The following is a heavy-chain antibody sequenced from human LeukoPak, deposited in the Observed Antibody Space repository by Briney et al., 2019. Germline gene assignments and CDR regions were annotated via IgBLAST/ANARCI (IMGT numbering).Heavy chain of an antibody. CDR1: GGSISSYY. J-gene: IGHJ4*02. D-gene: IGHD2-2*01. CDR3: AREGYCSSTSCQFDY. Sequence: SETLSPTCTVSGGSISSYYWSWIRQPAGKGLEWIGRIYTSGSTNYNPSLKSRVTMSVDTSKNQFSLKLSSVTAADTAVYYCAREGYCSSTSCQFDYWGQGTLVTVSS. V-gene: IGHV4-4*07. CDR2: IYTSGST.